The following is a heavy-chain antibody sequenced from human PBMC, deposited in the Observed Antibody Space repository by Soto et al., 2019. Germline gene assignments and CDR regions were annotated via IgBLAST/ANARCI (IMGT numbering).Heavy chain of an antibody. J-gene: IGHJ4*02. CDR1: WDSVSSNSVT. Sequence: PSQTLSLTCVISWDSVSSNSVTWNWIRQSPSGGLEWLGRTYYRSNWYNDYAVSVKSRITINPDTSKNQVSLQLNSVTPEDTAVYYCARLIGTSWLDYWGQGILVT. CDR2: TYYRSNWYN. D-gene: IGHD6-13*01. CDR3: ARLIGTSWLDY. V-gene: IGHV6-1*01.